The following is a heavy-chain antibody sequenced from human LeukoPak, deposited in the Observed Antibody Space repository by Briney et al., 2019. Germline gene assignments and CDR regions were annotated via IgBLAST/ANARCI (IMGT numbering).Heavy chain of an antibody. CDR2: INPNSGGT. V-gene: IGHV1-2*02. Sequence: ASVKVSCKASGYTFTSYYMHWVRQAPGQGLEWMGWINPNSGGTNYAQKFQGRVTMTRDTSISTAYMELSRLRSDDTAVYYCASQYSSGWYAPDYWGQGTLVTVSS. J-gene: IGHJ4*02. CDR1: GYTFTSYY. CDR3: ASQYSSGWYAPDY. D-gene: IGHD6-19*01.